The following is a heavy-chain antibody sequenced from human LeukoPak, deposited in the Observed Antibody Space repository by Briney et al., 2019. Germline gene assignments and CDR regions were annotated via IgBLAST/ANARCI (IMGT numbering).Heavy chain of an antibody. D-gene: IGHD5-18*01. Sequence: SETLSLTCTVSGASISSYFWSWIRQPPGKGLEWIRNVHDSGSTNYNPSLKSRVTISVDTSKNQFSLRLSSVTAADTAVYYCARLSGYSFLNWFDPWGQGTLVTVSS. CDR2: VHDSGST. J-gene: IGHJ5*02. CDR3: ARLSGYSFLNWFDP. CDR1: GASISSYF. V-gene: IGHV4-59*08.